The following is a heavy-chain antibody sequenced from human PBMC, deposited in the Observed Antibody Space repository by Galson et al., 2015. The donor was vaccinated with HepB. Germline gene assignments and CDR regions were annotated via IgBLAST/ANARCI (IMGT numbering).Heavy chain of an antibody. Sequence: SLRLSCAASGFTFSSYAMHWVRQAPGKGLEWVAVISYDGSNKYYADSVKGRFTISRDNSKNTLYLQMNSLRAEDTAVYYCAKTRYSGSDNFDYWGQGTLVTVSS. D-gene: IGHD1-26*01. V-gene: IGHV3-30*04. J-gene: IGHJ4*02. CDR2: ISYDGSNK. CDR1: GFTFSSYA. CDR3: AKTRYSGSDNFDY.